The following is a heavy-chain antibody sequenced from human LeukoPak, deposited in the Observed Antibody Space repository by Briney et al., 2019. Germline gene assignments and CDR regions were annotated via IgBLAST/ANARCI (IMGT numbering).Heavy chain of an antibody. CDR2: INSDGSST. J-gene: IGHJ6*03. V-gene: IGHV3-74*01. CDR1: GFTFSGYW. CDR3: ARPDRAGWYDYYYYMDV. D-gene: IGHD6-19*01. Sequence: PGGSLRLSCAASGFTFSGYWMHWVRQAPGKGLVWVSRINSDGSSTSYADSVKGRFTISRDNAKNTLYLQMNSLRAEDTAVYYCARPDRAGWYDYYYYMDVWGKGTTVTVSS.